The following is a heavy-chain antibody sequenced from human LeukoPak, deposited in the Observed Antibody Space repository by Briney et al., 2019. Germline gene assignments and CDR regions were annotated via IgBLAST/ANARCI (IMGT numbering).Heavy chain of an antibody. CDR1: GGSITNFY. Sequence: SSETLSLTCTVSGGSITNFYWSWIRQPPGKGLEWIGYIHYSGSTDYNASLKSRVTMSGDASKNQFSLKLSSVTAADTGVYYRARHRRGDPDAYDIWGQGTMVTVSS. J-gene: IGHJ3*02. CDR3: ARHRRGDPDAYDI. CDR2: IHYSGST. V-gene: IGHV4-59*08. D-gene: IGHD4-17*01.